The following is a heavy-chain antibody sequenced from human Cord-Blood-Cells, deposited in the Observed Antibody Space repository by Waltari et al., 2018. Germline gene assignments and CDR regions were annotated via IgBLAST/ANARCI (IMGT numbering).Heavy chain of an antibody. CDR3: AGVRVGSGSYYYFDY. Sequence: QVQLVQSGAEVKKPGASVKVSCKASGYTFTSYDINWVRQATGQGLEWMGWRNPNSGNTGYAQKFQGRVNITRNTSISTAYMELSSLRSEDTAVYYCAGVRVGSGSYYYFDYWGQGTLVTVSS. CDR2: RNPNSGNT. J-gene: IGHJ4*02. CDR1: GYTFTSYD. D-gene: IGHD1-26*01. V-gene: IGHV1-8*03.